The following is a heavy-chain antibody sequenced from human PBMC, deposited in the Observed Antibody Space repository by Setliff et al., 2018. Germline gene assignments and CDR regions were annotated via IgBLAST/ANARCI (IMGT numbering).Heavy chain of an antibody. CDR3: ARRSTCYNFWSGYWDY. J-gene: IGHJ4*02. CDR1: GGSISSSSYY. CDR2: IYYSGST. Sequence: SETLSLTCTVSGGSISSSSYYWGWIRQPPGKGLEWIGSIYYSGSTYYNPSLKSRVTISVDTSKNQFSLKLSSVTAADTAVYYCARRSTCYNFWSGYWDYWGQGTLVTVSS. V-gene: IGHV4-39*07. D-gene: IGHD3-3*01.